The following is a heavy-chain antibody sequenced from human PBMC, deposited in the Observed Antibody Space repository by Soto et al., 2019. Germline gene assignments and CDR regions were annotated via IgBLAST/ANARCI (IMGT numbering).Heavy chain of an antibody. V-gene: IGHV1-58*01. Sequence: GASVKVSCKASGFTFTSSAVQWVRQARGQRLEWIGWIVVGSGNTNYAQKFQERVTLTRDMSTSTAYMELSSLRSEDTAVYYCAATDYYDSSCYYGLFDSRNYGMDVWGQGTTVTVSS. CDR1: GFTFTSSA. CDR2: IVVGSGNT. D-gene: IGHD3-22*01. CDR3: AATDYYDSSCYYGLFDSRNYGMDV. J-gene: IGHJ6*02.